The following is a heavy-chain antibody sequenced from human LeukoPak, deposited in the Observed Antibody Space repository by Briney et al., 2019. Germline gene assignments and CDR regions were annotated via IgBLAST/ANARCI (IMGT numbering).Heavy chain of an antibody. D-gene: IGHD3-10*01. Sequence: SETLSLTCTVYDGSIYSYYWSWIRQPPGKGLEWIGHIYDSGITSYNYNPSLKSRAIISLDTSKNQFSLNLSSVTAADTAVYYCARDTYYYGSGSRNWFDPWGQGTLVTVSS. J-gene: IGHJ5*02. V-gene: IGHV4-59*12. CDR2: IYDSGIT. CDR1: DGSIYSYY. CDR3: ARDTYYYGSGSRNWFDP.